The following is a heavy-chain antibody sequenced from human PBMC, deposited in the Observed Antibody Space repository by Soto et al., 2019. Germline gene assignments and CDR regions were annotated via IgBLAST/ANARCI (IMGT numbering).Heavy chain of an antibody. Sequence: QVQLVQSGAEVKKPGSSVKVSCKASGDTFNNYVVNWVRQAPGQGLEWLGGILPIFATANYAQKFQGRVTLPADKSTSTAYMELTSLRSEDTAVYYCAGRCDSTTCLGHFDYWGQGTLVTVAS. J-gene: IGHJ4*02. CDR1: GDTFNNYV. V-gene: IGHV1-69*06. CDR2: ILPIFATA. CDR3: AGRCDSTTCLGHFDY. D-gene: IGHD2-2*01.